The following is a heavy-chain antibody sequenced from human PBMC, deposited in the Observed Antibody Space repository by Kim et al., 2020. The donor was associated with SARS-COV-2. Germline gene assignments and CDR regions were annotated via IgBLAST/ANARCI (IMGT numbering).Heavy chain of an antibody. CDR3: ARDLSGAHWDFDL. CDR1: GGTFSNYA. V-gene: IGHV1-69*13. CDR2: IIPLFDTS. D-gene: IGHD7-27*01. J-gene: IGHJ2*01. Sequence: SVKVSCKASGGTFSNYAIHWVRQAPGQGLEWMGGIIPLFDTSDYAQTLEGRVTITADESTSTAYMELSSLRAEDTAVYYCARDLSGAHWDFDLWGRGTLAT.